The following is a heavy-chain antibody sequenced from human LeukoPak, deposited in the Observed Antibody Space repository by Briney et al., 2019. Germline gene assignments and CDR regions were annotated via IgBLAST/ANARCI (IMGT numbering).Heavy chain of an antibody. Sequence: GGSLRLSCAASGFTFAHFDVSWVRQAPGKGLEWVAVIWYDGTNRYYVDSVRGRFTISRDNSKNTLYLQMNSLRAEDTAVYYCARGGHDYYDRSGYYYMSAFDIWGQGTMVTVSS. CDR3: ARGGHDYYDRSGYYYMSAFDI. CDR2: IWYDGTNR. D-gene: IGHD3-22*01. V-gene: IGHV3-33*08. CDR1: GFTFAHFD. J-gene: IGHJ3*02.